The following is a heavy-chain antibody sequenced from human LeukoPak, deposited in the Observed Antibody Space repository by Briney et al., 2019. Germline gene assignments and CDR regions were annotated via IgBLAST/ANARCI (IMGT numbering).Heavy chain of an antibody. CDR1: GYTLTELT. CDR3: ATPWLVRYYYYGMDV. D-gene: IGHD6-19*01. J-gene: IGHJ6*02. Sequence: ASVKVSCKVSGYTLTELTMHWVRQAPGKGLEWMGGFDPEDGETIYAQKFQGRVTMTEDTSTDTAYMELSSLRSEDTAVYYCATPWLVRYYYYGMDVWGQGTTVTVSS. CDR2: FDPEDGET. V-gene: IGHV1-24*01.